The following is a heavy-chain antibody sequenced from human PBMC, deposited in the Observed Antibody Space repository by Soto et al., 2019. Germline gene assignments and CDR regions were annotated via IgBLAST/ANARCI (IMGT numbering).Heavy chain of an antibody. CDR1: GGSISSGDYY. CDR3: ARLTYYYDSSGPEYFDY. Sequence: SETLSLTCTVSGGSISSGDYYWSWIRQPPGKGLEWIGYIYYSGSTYYNPSLKSRVTISVDTSKNQFSLKLSSVTAADTAVYYCARLTYYYDSSGPEYFDYWGQGTLVTVSS. D-gene: IGHD3-22*01. CDR2: IYYSGST. J-gene: IGHJ4*02. V-gene: IGHV4-30-4*01.